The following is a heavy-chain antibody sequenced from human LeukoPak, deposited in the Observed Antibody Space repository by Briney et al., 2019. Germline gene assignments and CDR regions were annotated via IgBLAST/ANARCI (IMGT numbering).Heavy chain of an antibody. V-gene: IGHV3-48*03. CDR3: ARGTTFFDY. CDR2: ISSSGSTI. CDR1: GFTFSSYE. J-gene: IGHJ4*02. D-gene: IGHD1-14*01. Sequence: GGSLRLSCAASGFTFSSYETNWVRQAPGKGLEWVSYISSSGSTIYYADSVKGRFTISRDNAKNSLYLQMNSLRAEDTAVYYCARGTTFFDYWGQGTLVTVSS.